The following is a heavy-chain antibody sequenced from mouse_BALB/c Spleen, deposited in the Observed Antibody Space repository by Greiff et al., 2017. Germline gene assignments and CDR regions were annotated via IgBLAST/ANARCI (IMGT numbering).Heavy chain of an antibody. J-gene: IGHJ4*01. CDR1: GYSITSGYY. V-gene: IGHV3-6*02. CDR3: ADGYYEGAMDY. D-gene: IGHD2-3*01. CDR2: ISYDGSN. Sequence: DVQLQESGPGLVKPSQSLSLTCSVTGYSITSGYYWNWIRQFPGNKLEWMGYISYDGSNNYNPSLKNRISITRDTSKNQFFLKLNSVTTEDTATYYCADGYYEGAMDYWGQGTSVTVSS.